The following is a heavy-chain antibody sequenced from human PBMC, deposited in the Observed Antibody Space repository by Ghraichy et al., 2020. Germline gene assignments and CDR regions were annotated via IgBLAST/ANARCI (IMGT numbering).Heavy chain of an antibody. D-gene: IGHD2-2*01. V-gene: IGHV1-3*01. CDR2: IHAGNGKT. CDR3: ARGMFCSTSSCYLVTDF. Sequence: ASVKVSCKASGYPFISYSIHWVRQAPGQTPEWVGWIHAGNGKTKYSQKFQGRVTIARDTSASASYLDLSSLTSEDTAVYYCARGMFCSTSSCYLVTDFWGQGTLVSVSS. CDR1: GYPFISYS. J-gene: IGHJ4*02.